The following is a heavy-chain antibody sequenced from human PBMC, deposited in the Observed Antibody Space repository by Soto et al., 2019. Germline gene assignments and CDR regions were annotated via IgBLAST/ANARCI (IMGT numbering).Heavy chain of an antibody. J-gene: IGHJ3*01. CDR3: AKTRLYDNNDYHRDGFDV. Sequence: EVQLVESGGRLVQPGRSLRLSCVGTGLNFDDFAMHWVRQAPGKGLEWVSGITWNSRVLAYADSVKGRFTISRDNARNSLYLQMDSLRDEDTALYYCAKTRLYDNNDYHRDGFDVWGPGTVVTVS. V-gene: IGHV3-9*01. CDR2: ITWNSRVL. D-gene: IGHD3-22*01. CDR1: GLNFDDFA.